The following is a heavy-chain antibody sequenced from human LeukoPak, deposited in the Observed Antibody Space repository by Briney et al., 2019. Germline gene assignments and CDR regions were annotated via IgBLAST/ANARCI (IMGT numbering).Heavy chain of an antibody. D-gene: IGHD5-24*01. Sequence: SVKVSCKTSGFTFITSAVQWVRQARGQRLEWIGWIVVGSGDTNYAQKFQERVTITRDMSTSTAYMYLSSLRSEDTAVYYCAADGDEMVPYYYYVMDVWGQGTTVTVSS. CDR2: IVVGSGDT. CDR3: AADGDEMVPYYYYVMDV. CDR1: GFTFITSA. V-gene: IGHV1-58*01. J-gene: IGHJ6*02.